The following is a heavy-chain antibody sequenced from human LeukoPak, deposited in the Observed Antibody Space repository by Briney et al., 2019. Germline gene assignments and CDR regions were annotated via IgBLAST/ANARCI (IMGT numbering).Heavy chain of an antibody. CDR1: GFTFSSYS. CDR2: ISSSSSYI. J-gene: IGHJ5*02. Sequence: GGSLRLSCAASGFTFSSYSMNWVRQAPGKGLEWVSSISSSSSYIYYADSVKGRFTISRDNAKNSLYLQMNSLRAEDTAVYYCARGPEVVAARDNWFDPWGQGTLVTVSS. D-gene: IGHD2-15*01. V-gene: IGHV3-21*01. CDR3: ARGPEVVAARDNWFDP.